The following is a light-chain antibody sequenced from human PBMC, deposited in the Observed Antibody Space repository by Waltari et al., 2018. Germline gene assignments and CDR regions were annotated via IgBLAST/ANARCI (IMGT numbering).Light chain of an antibody. Sequence: QLVLTQSPSASASLGASVKLTCTLSSGHSSNVIAWLQEQPGKGPRYLMKVNSDGRHSKGDGIPDRFSGSSSGAGRYLTISSLQSEDEADYYCQTGGHGTWVFGGGTKLTVL. J-gene: IGLJ3*02. CDR1: SGHSSNV. CDR3: QTGGHGTWV. CDR2: VNSDGRH. V-gene: IGLV4-69*01.